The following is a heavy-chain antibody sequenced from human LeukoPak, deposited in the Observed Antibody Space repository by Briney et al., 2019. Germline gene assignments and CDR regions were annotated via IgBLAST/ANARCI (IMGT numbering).Heavy chain of an antibody. Sequence: SETLSLTCAVYGGSFSSYSWSWIRQPAGKGLEWIGRIYSRGSTKYNPSLKSRVTMSLDTSKKQFSLKLRSVTAADTAVYYCARLINKPIAATGTGPFDHWGQGTLVTVSS. D-gene: IGHD6-13*01. CDR1: GGSFSSYS. V-gene: IGHV4-59*10. J-gene: IGHJ4*02. CDR3: ARLINKPIAATGTGPFDH. CDR2: IYSRGST.